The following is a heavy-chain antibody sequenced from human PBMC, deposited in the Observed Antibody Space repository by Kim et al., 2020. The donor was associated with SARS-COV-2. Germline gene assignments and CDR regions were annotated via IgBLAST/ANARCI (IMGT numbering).Heavy chain of an antibody. Sequence: ASVKVSCKASGYTFTSYDINWVRQATGQGLEWMGWMNPNSGNTGYAQQFQGRVTMTRNTSISTAYMELSSLRSEDTAVYYCARLARKTTVTTSPYFDYWGQGTLVTVSS. J-gene: IGHJ4*02. CDR2: MNPNSGNT. D-gene: IGHD4-17*01. CDR1: GYTFTSYD. CDR3: ARLARKTTVTTSPYFDY. V-gene: IGHV1-8*01.